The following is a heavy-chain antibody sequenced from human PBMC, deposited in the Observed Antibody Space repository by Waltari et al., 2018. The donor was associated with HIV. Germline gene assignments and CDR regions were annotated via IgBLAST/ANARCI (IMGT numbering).Heavy chain of an antibody. CDR3: AKLSHIAVAGTIDY. CDR2: ISGSGGSA. D-gene: IGHD6-19*01. Sequence: EVQLLESGGGLVQPGGSLRLSCAASEFTFTQYAMNWFRQAPGKGVEWVSAISGSGGSAYYADSVKGRFTISRDNSKNTLFLQMDSLRAEDTAIYYCAKLSHIAVAGTIDYWGQGTLVTVSA. CDR1: EFTFTQYA. V-gene: IGHV3-23*01. J-gene: IGHJ4*02.